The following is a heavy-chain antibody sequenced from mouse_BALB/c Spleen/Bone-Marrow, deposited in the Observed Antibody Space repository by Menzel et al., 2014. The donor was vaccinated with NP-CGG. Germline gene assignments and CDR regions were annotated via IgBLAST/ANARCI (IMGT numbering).Heavy chain of an antibody. Sequence: DVQLVESGGGLVQPGGPLKLSCATSGFTFSDYYMYWVRQTPEKRLEWVAYISNGGGSSTYYPDTVKGRFTISRDNAKNTLYLQMSRLKSEDTAMYYCASPGTYWGQGTLVTVSA. D-gene: IGHD4-1*01. CDR1: GFTFSDYY. V-gene: IGHV5-12*02. J-gene: IGHJ3*01. CDR3: ASPGTY. CDR2: ISNGGGSST.